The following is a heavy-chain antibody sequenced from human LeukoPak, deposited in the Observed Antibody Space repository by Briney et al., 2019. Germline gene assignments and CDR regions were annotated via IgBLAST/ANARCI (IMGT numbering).Heavy chain of an antibody. CDR3: ARIGDGLGY. Sequence: GGSLRLSCAASGFMFSSHWMSWVRQAPGKGLEWVANINQGGSQIHYMDSVKGRFTISRDNAKNSLYLQMNSLRAEDTAVYYCARIGDGLGYWGQGTLVTVSS. CDR2: INQGGSQI. D-gene: IGHD3-16*01. V-gene: IGHV3-7*01. J-gene: IGHJ4*02. CDR1: GFMFSSHW.